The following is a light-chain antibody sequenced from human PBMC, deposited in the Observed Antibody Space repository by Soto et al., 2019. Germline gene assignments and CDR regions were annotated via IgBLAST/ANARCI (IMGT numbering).Light chain of an antibody. J-gene: IGLJ3*02. CDR2: EVS. Sequence: QSVLTQPASESGSPGQSITISCTGTSSDVGGYNYVSWYQQHPGKAPKLMIYEVSNRPSGVSNRFSGSKSGNTASLTISGLQAEDEADYYCSSYTSSSTRVFGGGTKVTVL. CDR3: SSYTSSSTRV. CDR1: SSDVGGYNY. V-gene: IGLV2-14*01.